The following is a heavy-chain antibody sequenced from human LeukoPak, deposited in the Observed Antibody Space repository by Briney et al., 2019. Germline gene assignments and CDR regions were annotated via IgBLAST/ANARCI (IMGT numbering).Heavy chain of an antibody. J-gene: IGHJ6*02. CDR2: ISGSGGGT. D-gene: IGHD6-19*01. CDR3: ARDRGYSSGGDYYYYYGMDV. Sequence: GGSLRLSCAASGFTFSSYAMSWVRQAPGKGLEWVSAISGSGGGTYYADSVKGRFTISRDNSKNTLYLQMNSLRAEDTAVYYCARDRGYSSGGDYYYYYGMDVWGQGTTVTVSS. V-gene: IGHV3-23*01. CDR1: GFTFSSYA.